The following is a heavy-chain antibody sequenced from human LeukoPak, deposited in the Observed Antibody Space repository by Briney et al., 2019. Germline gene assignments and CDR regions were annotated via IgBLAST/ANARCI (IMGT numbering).Heavy chain of an antibody. V-gene: IGHV3-74*01. Sequence: GGSLRLSCAASGFTVSSNYMSWVRHAPGEGLVWVSRIRSDGSDTRYAESVKGRFTISRDNAKNTLYLQMNSLRAEDTAVYYCARDWFHAIDYWGQGTLVTVSS. J-gene: IGHJ4*02. CDR3: ARDWFHAIDY. D-gene: IGHD2/OR15-2a*01. CDR2: IRSDGSDT. CDR1: GFTVSSNY.